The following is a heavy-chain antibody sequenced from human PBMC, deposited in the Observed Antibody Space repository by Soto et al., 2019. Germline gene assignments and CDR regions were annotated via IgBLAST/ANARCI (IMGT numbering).Heavy chain of an antibody. J-gene: IGHJ4*02. CDR1: GFTFSSYA. V-gene: IGHV3-30-3*01. CDR3: ARDLRAVTNFLFDY. CDR2: ISYDGSNK. Sequence: GGSLRLSCAASGFTFSSYAMHWVRQAPGKGLEWVAVISYDGSNKYYADSVKGRFTISRDNSKNTLYLQMNSLRAEDTAVYYCARDLRAVTNFLFDYWGQGTLVTVSS. D-gene: IGHD4-17*01.